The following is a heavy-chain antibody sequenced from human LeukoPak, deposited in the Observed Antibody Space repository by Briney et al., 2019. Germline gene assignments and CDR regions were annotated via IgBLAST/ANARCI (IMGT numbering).Heavy chain of an antibody. CDR3: ARRLGGYEYYFDY. D-gene: IGHD5-12*01. Sequence: GSSVKVSCKASGGTFSGYAISWVRQAPGQGLEWMGGIIPIFGTANYAQKFQGRVTITADESTSTAYMELSSLRSEDTAVYYCARRLGGYEYYFDYWGQGTLVTVSS. V-gene: IGHV1-69*01. CDR2: IIPIFGTA. CDR1: GGTFSGYA. J-gene: IGHJ4*02.